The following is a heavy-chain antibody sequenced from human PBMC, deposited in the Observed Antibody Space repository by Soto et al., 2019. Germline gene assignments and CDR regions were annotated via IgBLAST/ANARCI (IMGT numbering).Heavy chain of an antibody. Sequence: SETLSLTCAVYGGSFSGYYWSWIRQPPGKGLEWIGEINHSGSTNYNPSLKSRVTISVDTSKNQFSLKLSSVTAADTAVYYCARERRYCSSTSCYLFDYWGQGTLVTVSS. CDR3: ARERRYCSSTSCYLFDY. D-gene: IGHD2-2*01. V-gene: IGHV4-34*01. J-gene: IGHJ4*02. CDR2: INHSGST. CDR1: GGSFSGYY.